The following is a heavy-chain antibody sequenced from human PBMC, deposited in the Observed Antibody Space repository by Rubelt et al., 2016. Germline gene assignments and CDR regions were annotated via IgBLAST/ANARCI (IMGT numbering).Heavy chain of an antibody. Sequence: QVQLVQSGAEVKKPGASVKVSCKASGYTFTSYGISWVRQAPGQGLEWMGWISAYNGNTNYAQKLQGRVTMTTDTSTGTAYMGLRSRRSDDTAVYYCARVISGVEYSSSWHFDYWCQGTLVTVSS. CDR1: GYTFTSYG. V-gene: IGHV1-18*01. CDR2: ISAYNGNT. D-gene: IGHD6-13*01. J-gene: IGHJ4*02. CDR3: ARVISGVEYSSSWHFDY.